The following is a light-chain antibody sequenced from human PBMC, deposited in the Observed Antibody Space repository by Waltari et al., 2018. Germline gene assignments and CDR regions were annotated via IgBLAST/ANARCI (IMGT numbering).Light chain of an antibody. Sequence: DIQMTQSPSSLSASVGDRVTITCRASQSIGRKLNCYQQKPGKAPNLLVYAASTLQSGTPSRFSGSASGTDFTLTISSLQPDDSATYYCQQSSTIPYSFGQGTKVEIK. CDR1: QSIGRK. CDR2: AAS. J-gene: IGKJ2*03. V-gene: IGKV1-39*01. CDR3: QQSSTIPYS.